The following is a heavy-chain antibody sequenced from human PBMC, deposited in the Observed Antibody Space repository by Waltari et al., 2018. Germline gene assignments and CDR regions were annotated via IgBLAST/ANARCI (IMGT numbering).Heavy chain of an antibody. Sequence: QVQLVQSGAEVQKPGSSVKVSCKASGYTFTSYAMHWVRQAPGQRLEWMGWINAGNGNTKYSQEFQGRVTITRDTSASTAYMELSRLRSDDTAVYYCARDRRFHTPPDTWGQGTLVTVSS. J-gene: IGHJ4*02. D-gene: IGHD3-3*01. CDR2: INAGNGNT. CDR1: GYTFTSYA. V-gene: IGHV1-3*03. CDR3: ARDRRFHTPPDT.